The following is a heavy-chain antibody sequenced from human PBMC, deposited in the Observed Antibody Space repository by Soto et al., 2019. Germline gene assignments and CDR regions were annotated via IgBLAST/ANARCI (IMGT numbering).Heavy chain of an antibody. J-gene: IGHJ4*02. CDR1: GFTFGDYA. Sequence: GGSLRLSCTASGFTFGDYAMSWVRQAPGKGLEWVGFIRSKAYGGTTEYAASVKGRFTISRDDSKSIAYLQMNSLKTEDTAAYYCTRDLGRYDSSGYYYYHFDYWGQGTLVTVSS. V-gene: IGHV3-49*04. CDR2: IRSKAYGGTT. CDR3: TRDLGRYDSSGYYYYHFDY. D-gene: IGHD3-22*01.